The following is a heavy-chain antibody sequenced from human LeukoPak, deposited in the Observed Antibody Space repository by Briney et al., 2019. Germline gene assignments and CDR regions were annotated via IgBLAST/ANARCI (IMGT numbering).Heavy chain of an antibody. CDR3: ARIRMVRGVII. D-gene: IGHD3-10*01. Sequence: GGSLRLSCAASGFTFSSYAMSWVRQAPGKGLEWVANIKQDGSEKYYVDSVKGRFTISRDNAKNSLYLQMNSLRAEDTAVYYCARIRMVRGVIIWGQGTLVTVSS. J-gene: IGHJ4*02. CDR2: IKQDGSEK. V-gene: IGHV3-7*01. CDR1: GFTFSSYA.